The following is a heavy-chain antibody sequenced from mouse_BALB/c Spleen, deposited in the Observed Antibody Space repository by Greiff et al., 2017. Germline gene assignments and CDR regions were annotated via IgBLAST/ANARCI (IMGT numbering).Heavy chain of an antibody. D-gene: IGHD1-1*01. CDR3: ARRGTTVVGEYFDY. CDR1: GYTFTDYN. Sequence: EVQLQQSGAELVKPGASVKISCKASGYTFTDYNMDWVKQSPGKSLEWIGDINPNNDSTSYNQKFKGKATSTVDKSDSTAYMELRSMTSEDTAVYDCARRGTTVVGEYFDYWGQGTTLTVSS. CDR2: INPNNDST. V-gene: IGHV1-18*01. J-gene: IGHJ2*01.